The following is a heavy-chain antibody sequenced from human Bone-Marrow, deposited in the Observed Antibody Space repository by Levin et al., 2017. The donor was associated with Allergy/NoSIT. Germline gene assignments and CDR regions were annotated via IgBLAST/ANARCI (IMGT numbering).Heavy chain of an antibody. V-gene: IGHV3-15*01. CDR1: GLTFRDAW. CDR2: IKSKPHGGTS. Sequence: GESLKISCAASGLTFRDAWMTWVRQAPGKGLEWVGHIKSKPHGGTSDYGAPVKGRFTISRDNSRNTLYLQMNSLRGDDTAVYYCARNGVGTAAGTPWGQGTLVSVSS. D-gene: IGHD6-13*01. J-gene: IGHJ4*02. CDR3: ARNGVGTAAGTP.